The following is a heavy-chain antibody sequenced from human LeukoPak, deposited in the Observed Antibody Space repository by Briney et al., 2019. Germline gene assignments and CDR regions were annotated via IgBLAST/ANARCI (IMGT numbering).Heavy chain of an antibody. Sequence: GGSLRLSCVASGFALSDSWMHWVRQTPGKGLVWVSHISPDGTVTTYADFVKGRFIISRDNAKNTVFLQINSLRAEDTSVYFCARDVGFSPDRWGQGTLVTVSS. V-gene: IGHV3-74*01. CDR1: GFALSDSW. CDR2: ISPDGTVT. CDR3: ARDVGFSPDR. D-gene: IGHD1-14*01. J-gene: IGHJ1*01.